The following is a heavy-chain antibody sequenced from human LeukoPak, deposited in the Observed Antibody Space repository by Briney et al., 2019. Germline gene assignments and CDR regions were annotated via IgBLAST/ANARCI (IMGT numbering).Heavy chain of an antibody. V-gene: IGHV1-18*01. D-gene: IGHD3-22*01. CDR3: ARDRGDDTVSYFDY. CDR1: GYTFTSYG. CDR2: ISAYNANT. J-gene: IGHJ4*02. Sequence: GASVKVSCKASGYTFTSYGISWVRQAPGQGLEWMGWISAYNANTNYAQKLQGRVTMTTDTSTSTAYMELRSLRSDDTAVYYCARDRGDDTVSYFDYWGQGTLVTVSS.